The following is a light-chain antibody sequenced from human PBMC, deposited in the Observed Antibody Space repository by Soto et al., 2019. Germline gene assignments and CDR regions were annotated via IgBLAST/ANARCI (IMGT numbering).Light chain of an antibody. V-gene: IGKV4-1*01. CDR3: QQYYSTPLT. Sequence: DIVMTQSPDSLAVSLGERATINCKSSQSVLYSSNNKNYLAWYQQKPGQPPKLLIYWASTRESGVPDRFSGGGSGTDFTLTISSLQAEDVAVYYCQQYYSTPLTFGGGTMVEIK. J-gene: IGKJ4*01. CDR1: QSVLYSSNNKNY. CDR2: WAS.